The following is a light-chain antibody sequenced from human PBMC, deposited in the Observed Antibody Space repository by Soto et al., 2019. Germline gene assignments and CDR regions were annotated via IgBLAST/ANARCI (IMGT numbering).Light chain of an antibody. CDR2: APS. CDR1: QGISPY. Sequence: IRMTQSPSSLSASVGVRVTITCRASQGISPYLNWYQQRPGKATKLLIYAPSSLQSGVPSMSSGSGSETHFTLTISSLQPEYVATYSCQQSYSTTWTFGQGTKVDI. CDR3: QQSYSTTWT. V-gene: IGKV1-39*01. J-gene: IGKJ1*01.